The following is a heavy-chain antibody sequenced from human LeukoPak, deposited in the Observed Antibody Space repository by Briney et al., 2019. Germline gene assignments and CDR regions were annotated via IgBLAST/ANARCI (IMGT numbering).Heavy chain of an antibody. V-gene: IGHV3-11*04. CDR3: GRGHWGLDY. J-gene: IGHJ4*02. Sequence: GSLRLSCAASGFTFSDSYMTWIRQAPGKGLEWVSYISNSGNTIYYADSVKGRFTISRDNAMSSLYLQMNSLRAEDTAVYYCGRGHWGLDYWGQGTLVTVSP. CDR1: GFTFSDSY. CDR2: ISNSGNTI. D-gene: IGHD7-27*01.